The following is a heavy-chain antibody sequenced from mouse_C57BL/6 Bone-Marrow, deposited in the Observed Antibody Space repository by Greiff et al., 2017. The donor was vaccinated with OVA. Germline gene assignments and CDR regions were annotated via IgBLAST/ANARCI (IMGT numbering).Heavy chain of an antibody. Sequence: QVQLQQPGAELVKPGASVKLSCKASGYTFKSYWMHWVKQRPGRGLEGRGRRETKSGGSKNNEKFKSKATLTVDTPSSTAYMQLSSLTSEDSAVYYCARGGEWYFDVWGTGTTVTVSS. J-gene: IGHJ1*03. CDR1: GYTFKSYW. V-gene: IGHV1-72*01. CDR2: RETKSGGS. CDR3: ARGGEWYFDV.